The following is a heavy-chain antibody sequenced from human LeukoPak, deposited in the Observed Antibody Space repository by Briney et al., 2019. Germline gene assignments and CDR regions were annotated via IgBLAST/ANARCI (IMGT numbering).Heavy chain of an antibody. Sequence: ASVKVSRKASGYTFTSYAMNWVRQAPGQGLEWMGWINTNTGNPTYAQGFTGRFVFSLDTSVSTAYLQISSLKAEDTAVYYCARVRSGWPHDAFDIWGQGTMVTVSS. D-gene: IGHD6-19*01. CDR2: INTNTGNP. CDR3: ARVRSGWPHDAFDI. CDR1: GYTFTSYA. J-gene: IGHJ3*02. V-gene: IGHV7-4-1*02.